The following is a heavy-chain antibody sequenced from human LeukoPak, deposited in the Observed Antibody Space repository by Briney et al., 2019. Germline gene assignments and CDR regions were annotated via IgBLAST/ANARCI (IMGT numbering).Heavy chain of an antibody. D-gene: IGHD5-18*01. Sequence: SETLSLTCAVYGGSFSGYYWSWIRQPPGKGLEWIGEINHSGSTNYNPSLKSRVTISVDTSKNQFSLKLSSVTAADTAVYYCARGYSYGSVYWGQGTLVTVSS. CDR3: ARGYSYGSVY. CDR1: GGSFSGYY. V-gene: IGHV4-34*01. J-gene: IGHJ4*02. CDR2: INHSGST.